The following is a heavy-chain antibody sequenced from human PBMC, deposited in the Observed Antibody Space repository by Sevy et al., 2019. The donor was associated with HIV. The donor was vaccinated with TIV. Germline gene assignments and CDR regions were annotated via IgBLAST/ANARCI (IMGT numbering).Heavy chain of an antibody. Sequence: GGSLRLSCAASGFIFNNAWMSWVRQAPGKGLEWVGRIKSKSDGGTTENAAHVKGRFTISRNDSKNTLYLQMNSLKTEDTGVYYCTTDPGVWSDYDDSWGQGTLVTVSS. V-gene: IGHV3-15*01. CDR1: GFIFNNAW. CDR3: TTDPGVWSDYDDS. J-gene: IGHJ4*02. D-gene: IGHD3-3*01. CDR2: IKSKSDGGTT.